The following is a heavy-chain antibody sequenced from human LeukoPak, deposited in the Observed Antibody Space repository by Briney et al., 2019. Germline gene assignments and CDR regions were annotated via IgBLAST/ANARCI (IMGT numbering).Heavy chain of an antibody. CDR2: IYSGGST. D-gene: IGHD1-26*01. CDR3: ARVLSGSYSGGWFDP. V-gene: IGHV3-53*01. J-gene: IGHJ5*02. Sequence: GGSLRLSCAASGFTVSSNYMSWVRQAPGKGLEWVSVIYSGGSTYYADSVKGRFTISRDNSKNTLYLQMNSLRAEDTAVYYCARVLSGSYSGGWFDPWGQGTLVTVSS. CDR1: GFTVSSNY.